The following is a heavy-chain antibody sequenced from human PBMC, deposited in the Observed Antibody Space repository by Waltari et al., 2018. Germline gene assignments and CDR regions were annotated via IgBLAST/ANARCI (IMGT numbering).Heavy chain of an antibody. V-gene: IGHV4-34*01. CDR2: IHPSGTA. D-gene: IGHD3-3*01. CDR1: GGSFSNYY. J-gene: IGHJ4*02. Sequence: QVQLQQWGAGLLKPAETLSLTCAVYGGSFSNYYWSCIPQPPGMGLEWIGEIHPSGTAYYNASLKSRVSISVDTSNNQFSLRLSSVTAADTAEYYCSRGGDADKAGGIWGQGTLVTVSS. CDR3: SRGGDADKAGGI.